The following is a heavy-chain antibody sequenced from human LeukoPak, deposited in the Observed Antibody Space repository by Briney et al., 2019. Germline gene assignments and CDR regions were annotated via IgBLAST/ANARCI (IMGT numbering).Heavy chain of an antibody. CDR3: AREIGVVPNIDFWSGYFDC. V-gene: IGHV1-46*01. CDR2: INPSGDTT. Sequence: GASVKVSCKASEYTFTNYNLHWVRQAPGQGLEWMGMINPSGDTTNYAQKFQGRVTMTRDMSTNTVYMELISLGCDDTAVYYCAREIGVVPNIDFWSGYFDCWGQGTLVTVSS. D-gene: IGHD3-3*01. J-gene: IGHJ4*02. CDR1: EYTFTNYN.